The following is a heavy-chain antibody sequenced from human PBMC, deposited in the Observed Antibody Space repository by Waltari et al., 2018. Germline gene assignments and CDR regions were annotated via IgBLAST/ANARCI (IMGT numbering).Heavy chain of an antibody. J-gene: IGHJ4*02. D-gene: IGHD3-22*01. V-gene: IGHV4-59*01. CDR1: GGSISSYY. Sequence: QVQLQESGPGLVKPSETLSLTCTVSGGSISSYYWSWIRQPPGKGLEWIGYIYYSGSTNSHPSLTSRVTISVDTSKNHFSLKLSSVTAADTAVYYCAREVDSSCPVGYWGQGTLVTVSS. CDR3: AREVDSSCPVGY. CDR2: IYYSGST.